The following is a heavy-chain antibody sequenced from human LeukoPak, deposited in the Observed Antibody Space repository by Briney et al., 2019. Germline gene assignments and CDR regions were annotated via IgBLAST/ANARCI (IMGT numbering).Heavy chain of an antibody. J-gene: IGHJ5*02. CDR1: GFTSSSYW. V-gene: IGHV3-74*01. Sequence: GGSLRLSCAASGFTSSSYWMHWVRQVPGKGLVWVSRISGDGAARNYADSVKGRFTISRDDAKNTVDLQMNSLRGEDTAVYYCVRGRGSYGWFDPWGQGTLVTVSS. CDR2: ISGDGAAR. D-gene: IGHD3-10*01. CDR3: VRGRGSYGWFDP.